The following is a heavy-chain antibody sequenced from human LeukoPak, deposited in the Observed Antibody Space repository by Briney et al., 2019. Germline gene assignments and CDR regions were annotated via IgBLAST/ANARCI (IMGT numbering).Heavy chain of an antibody. D-gene: IGHD3-10*01. J-gene: IGHJ5*02. Sequence: SQTLSLTCTVSGGSISSGSYYWSWIRQPAGKGLEWIGTIYYSGSTYYNPSLKSRVTISVDTSKSQFSLKLSSVTVADTAVYYCARQIKIYGSGSYSPFDPWGQGTLVTVSS. CDR1: GGSISSGSYY. CDR2: IYYSGST. V-gene: IGHV4-30-2*03. CDR3: ARQIKIYGSGSYSPFDP.